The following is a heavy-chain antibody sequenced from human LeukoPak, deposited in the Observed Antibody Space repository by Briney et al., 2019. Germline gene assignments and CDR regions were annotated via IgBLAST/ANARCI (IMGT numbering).Heavy chain of an antibody. CDR1: GYTFTSYD. CDR2: MNPNSGNT. V-gene: IGHV1-8*01. J-gene: IGHJ4*02. D-gene: IGHD3-9*01. CDR3: ARDGHYDILSGGDY. Sequence: GASVKVSCKASGYTFTSYDINWVRQATGQGLEWMGWMNPNSGNTGYAQKLQGRVTMTTDTSTSTAYMELRSLRSDDTAVYYCARDGHYDILSGGDYWGQGTLVTVSS.